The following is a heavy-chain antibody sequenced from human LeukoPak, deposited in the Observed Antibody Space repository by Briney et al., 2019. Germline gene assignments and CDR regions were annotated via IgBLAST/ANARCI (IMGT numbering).Heavy chain of an antibody. Sequence: GASVKVSCKASGYTFTSYGISWVRQAPGQGLEWMGWISAYNGNTNYAQKLQGRVTMTTDTSTSTAYMELRSLRSDDTAVYYCARITADYCSGGSCYSANFDYWGQGTLVTVSS. CDR3: ARITADYCSGGSCYSANFDY. D-gene: IGHD2-15*01. V-gene: IGHV1-18*01. J-gene: IGHJ4*02. CDR2: ISAYNGNT. CDR1: GYTFTSYG.